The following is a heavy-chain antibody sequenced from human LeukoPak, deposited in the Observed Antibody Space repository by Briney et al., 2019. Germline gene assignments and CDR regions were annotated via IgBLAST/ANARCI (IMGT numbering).Heavy chain of an antibody. J-gene: IGHJ4*03. D-gene: IGHD2-2*02. Sequence: SENLSFTGTVSGGTISGGDYYRSWIRQPPGKSVGWIGYIYYSGSTYYNSALKSRVTITVDTSKNQFSLKLSSVTAADTAVYYCAVVPAAIYGTAYFDYWGKGTTVTVSS. CDR3: AVVPAAIYGTAYFDY. CDR1: GGTISGGDYY. CDR2: IYYSGST. V-gene: IGHV4-30-4*08.